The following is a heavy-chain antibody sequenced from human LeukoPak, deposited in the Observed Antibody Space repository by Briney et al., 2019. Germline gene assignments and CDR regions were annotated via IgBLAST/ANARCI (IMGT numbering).Heavy chain of an antibody. J-gene: IGHJ4*02. Sequence: GESLHISWRGSVSSFTTYCIAWVRDIPGESVEWMWTNSPGDSKTISSPTFQGQVTIPPDKSTRTAYLQWSSLKPSDTAMYYCASSRSSGYYYAYWGQGTLGTVSS. CDR3: ASSRSSGYYYAY. CDR1: VSSFTTYC. D-gene: IGHD3-22*01. CDR2: NSPGDSKT. V-gene: IGHV5-51*01.